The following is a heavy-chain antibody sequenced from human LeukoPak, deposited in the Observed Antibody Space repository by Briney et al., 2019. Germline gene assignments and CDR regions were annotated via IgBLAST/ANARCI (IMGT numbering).Heavy chain of an antibody. D-gene: IGHD5-24*01. Sequence: GGSLRLSCAASGFTVSSNYMNWVRQAPGKGLEWVSVIYGGGNIYYADSVKGRFTISRDNSKNTLYLQMNRLRAEDTAVYYCARGAGYNYPYYFDYWGQGTLVTVSS. CDR3: ARGAGYNYPYYFDY. CDR1: GFTVSSNY. V-gene: IGHV3-53*01. J-gene: IGHJ4*02. CDR2: IYGGGNI.